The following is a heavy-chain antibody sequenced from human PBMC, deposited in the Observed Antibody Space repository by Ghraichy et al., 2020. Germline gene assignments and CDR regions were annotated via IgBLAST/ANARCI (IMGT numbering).Heavy chain of an antibody. CDR1: GFTFSDYY. D-gene: IGHD3-10*01. CDR2: ISSRGTTI. J-gene: IGHJ5*02. CDR3: ARTVTIGGPPGWFDP. V-gene: IGHV3-11*04. Sequence: GGSLRLYCAASGFTFSDYYMSWIRQAPGKGLEWVSYISSRGTTIYSADSLKGRFTISRDNAKNSLYLQMNSLRAEDTAVYYCARTVTIGGPPGWFDPWGQGTLVTVSS.